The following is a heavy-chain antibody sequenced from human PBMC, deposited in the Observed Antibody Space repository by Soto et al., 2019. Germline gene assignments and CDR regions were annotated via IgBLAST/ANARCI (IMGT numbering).Heavy chain of an antibody. CDR3: ASGSGPPHSGYFGFDY. Sequence: QITLKESGPTLVKPTQTLTLTCTFSGFSLSTSGVGVGWIRQPPGEALEWLALIYWDDDKRYSPSLKSRLTITKDTSKNQVVLTMTNMDPVDTATYYCASGSGPPHSGYFGFDYWGQGTLVTVSS. J-gene: IGHJ4*02. CDR2: IYWDDDK. D-gene: IGHD5-12*01. V-gene: IGHV2-5*02. CDR1: GFSLSTSGVG.